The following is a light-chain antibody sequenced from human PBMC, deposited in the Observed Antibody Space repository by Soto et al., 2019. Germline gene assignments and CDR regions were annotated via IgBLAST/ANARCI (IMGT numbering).Light chain of an antibody. Sequence: DIVMTQSPATLSVSPGERATLSCRASQSVSTKLAWYQHKPGKAPRLLIFGASTMANGIPVRFSGSGSGRPFTITISSLQSEDVSVYYYHQHNAGPGLTFGQGTKVEIK. J-gene: IGKJ1*01. CDR2: GAS. V-gene: IGKV3-15*01. CDR1: QSVSTK. CDR3: HQHNAGPGLT.